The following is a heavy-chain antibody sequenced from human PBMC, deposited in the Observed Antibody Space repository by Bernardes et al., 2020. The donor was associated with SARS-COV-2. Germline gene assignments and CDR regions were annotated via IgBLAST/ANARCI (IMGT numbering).Heavy chain of an antibody. V-gene: IGHV4-59*08. Sequence: SETLSLTCTVSGASIRTYYWSWIRQPPGKGLEWIGDIYHSGSTNYRPSLESRVTISVDTSKNQLSLRLSSVTAADTAVYSCARRNFYDNSGAFDYWGQGALVSVSS. CDR2: IYHSGST. J-gene: IGHJ4*02. D-gene: IGHD3-22*01. CDR3: ARRNFYDNSGAFDY. CDR1: GASIRTYY.